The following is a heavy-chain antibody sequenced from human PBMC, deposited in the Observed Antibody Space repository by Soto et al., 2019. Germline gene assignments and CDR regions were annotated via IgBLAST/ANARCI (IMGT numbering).Heavy chain of an antibody. CDR1: GGSISSGGYY. V-gene: IGHV4-31*03. CDR2: IYYSGST. CDR3: ARDIGYCSGGSCYSGNYYYYGMDV. Sequence: SEILSLTCTVSGGSISSGGYYWSWIRQHPGKGLEWIGYIYYSGSTYYNPSLKSRVTISVDTSKNQFSLKLSSVTAADTAVYYCARDIGYCSGGSCYSGNYYYYGMDVWGQGTTVTVSS. J-gene: IGHJ6*02. D-gene: IGHD2-15*01.